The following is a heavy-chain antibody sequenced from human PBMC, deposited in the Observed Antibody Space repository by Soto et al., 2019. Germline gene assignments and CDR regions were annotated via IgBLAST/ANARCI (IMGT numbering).Heavy chain of an antibody. D-gene: IGHD5-12*01. CDR2: IIPIFGTA. V-gene: IGHV1-69*13. CDR1: GGTFSSYA. J-gene: IGHJ6*02. Sequence: GASVKVSCKASGGTFSSYAISWGRQAPGQGLEWMGGIIPIFGTANYAQKFQGRVTITADESTSTAYMELSSLRSEDTAVYCCAREIHSGYDLNYYYYGMDVWGQGTTVTVSS. CDR3: AREIHSGYDLNYYYYGMDV.